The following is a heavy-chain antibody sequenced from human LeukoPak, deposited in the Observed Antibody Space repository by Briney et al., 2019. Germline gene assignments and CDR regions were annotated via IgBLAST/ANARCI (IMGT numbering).Heavy chain of an antibody. D-gene: IGHD2-15*01. V-gene: IGHV5-51*01. CDR3: ARRERWPAPFDY. CDR2: IYPGDSDT. J-gene: IGHJ4*02. CDR1: GYNFTTYW. Sequence: GESLKISCQASGYNFTTYWIAWVRQMPGKGLEWMGIIYPGDSDTIYSPSFQGQVTMSADRSISTAFLQWSSLKASDTAIYYCARRERWPAPFDYWGLGTLVTVSS.